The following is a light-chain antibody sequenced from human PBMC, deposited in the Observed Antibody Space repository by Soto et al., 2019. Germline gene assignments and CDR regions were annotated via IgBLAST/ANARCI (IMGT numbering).Light chain of an antibody. CDR2: AAS. CDR1: QSISNY. J-gene: IGKJ3*01. CDR3: QQSYSTPT. V-gene: IGKV1-39*01. Sequence: DIQMTQSPSSLSASVGDRVTVTCRTSQSISNYLNWYQQKPGKAPKLLIYAASSLQSGVPSRFSGSGSGTDFTLTISSLQPEDFATYYCQQSYSTPTFGPGTTVDIK.